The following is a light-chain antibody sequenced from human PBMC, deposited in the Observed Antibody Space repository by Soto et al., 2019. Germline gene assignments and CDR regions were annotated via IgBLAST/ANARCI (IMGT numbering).Light chain of an antibody. Sequence: DIHMTQSPYTLTASLGDRVTVAXRASQTIGLWLARYQQQPGXAPPXXXHDXSTLELGGPSRLSGTGSGTAFTLPIDSLHPDDSLMYDCQQYQTAPRTFGQGTRLEIK. CDR2: DXS. J-gene: IGKJ5*01. CDR3: QQYQTAPRT. CDR1: QTIGLW. V-gene: IGKV1-5*01.